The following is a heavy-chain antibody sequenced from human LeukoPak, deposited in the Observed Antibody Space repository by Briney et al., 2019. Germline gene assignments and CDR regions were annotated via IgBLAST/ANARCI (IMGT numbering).Heavy chain of an antibody. CDR2: INHSGST. CDR1: GGSFSGYY. D-gene: IGHD3-22*01. J-gene: IGHJ3*02. Sequence: PSETLSLTCAVYGGSFSGYYWSWIRQPPGKGLEWIGEINHSGSTNYNPSLKSRATISVDTSKNQFSLKLSSVTAADTAVYYCARYYDSSGYYYGAFDIWGQGTMVTVSS. V-gene: IGHV4-34*01. CDR3: ARYYDSSGYYYGAFDI.